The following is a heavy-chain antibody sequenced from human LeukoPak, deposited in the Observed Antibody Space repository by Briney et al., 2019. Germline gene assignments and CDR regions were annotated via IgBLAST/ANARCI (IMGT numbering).Heavy chain of an antibody. CDR2: INHSGST. J-gene: IGHJ4*02. Sequence: SETLSLTCAVYGGSFSGYYWSWIRQPPGKGLEWIGEINHSGSTNYNPSLKSRVTISVDTSKNPFSLKLSSVTAAATVVYYCARPRTGYCSGGSCSGYLYWGQGTLVTVSS. D-gene: IGHD2-15*01. V-gene: IGHV4-34*01. CDR1: GGSFSGYY. CDR3: ARPRTGYCSGGSCSGYLY.